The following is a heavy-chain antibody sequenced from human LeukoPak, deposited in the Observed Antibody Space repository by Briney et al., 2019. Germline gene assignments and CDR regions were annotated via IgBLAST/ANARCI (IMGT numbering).Heavy chain of an antibody. CDR1: GYTFTTYE. CDR2: ISTYNGNI. CDR3: ARASGDRGLNWFDP. D-gene: IGHD7-27*01. J-gene: IGHJ5*02. Sequence: ASVKVSCKASGYTFTTYEISWVRQAPGQGLEWMGWISTYNGNIKYGQRLQGRVTMTTDTSTSTAYMELRSLRSDDTPVYYCARASGDRGLNWFDPWGQGTLVTASS. V-gene: IGHV1-18*01.